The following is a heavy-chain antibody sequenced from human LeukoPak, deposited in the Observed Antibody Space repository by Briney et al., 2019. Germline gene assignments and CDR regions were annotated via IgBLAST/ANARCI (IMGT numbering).Heavy chain of an antibody. J-gene: IGHJ4*02. CDR2: MNPNSGNT. Sequence: ASVKVSCKASGYTFTSYDINWVRQATGQGLEWMGWMNPNSGNTGYAQKFQGRVTMTRDTSISTAYMELSRLRSDDTAVYYCARDGDANFDYWGQGTLVTVSS. CDR1: GYTFTSYD. D-gene: IGHD4-17*01. V-gene: IGHV1-8*01. CDR3: ARDGDANFDY.